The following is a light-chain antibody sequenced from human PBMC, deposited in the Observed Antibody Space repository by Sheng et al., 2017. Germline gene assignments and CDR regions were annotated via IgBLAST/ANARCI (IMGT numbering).Light chain of an antibody. J-gene: IGLJ3*02. Sequence: QSALTQPASVSGSPGQSITISCTGTSSDVGAYNSVAWYQQHPGKAPKLIIYDVSNRPSGVSNHFSGSKSGNTASLAISGLQAEDEADYYCSSYSTSTTWVFGGGTKLTVL. CDR3: SSYSTSTTWV. CDR2: DVS. CDR1: SSDVGAYNS. V-gene: IGLV2-14*03.